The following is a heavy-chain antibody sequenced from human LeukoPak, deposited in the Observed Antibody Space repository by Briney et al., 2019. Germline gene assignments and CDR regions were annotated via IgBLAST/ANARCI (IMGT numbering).Heavy chain of an antibody. CDR3: ARLTYTPSGFDP. Sequence: GESLKISCKGSGYSFTSYWIGWVRQMPGKGLEWMGIIYPSDSDTRYSPSFEGQVTMSADKSISTAYLQWSSLEASDTAMYYCARLTYTPSGFDPRGQGTLVTVSS. D-gene: IGHD5-18*01. CDR1: GYSFTSYW. J-gene: IGHJ5*02. V-gene: IGHV5-51*01. CDR2: IYPSDSDT.